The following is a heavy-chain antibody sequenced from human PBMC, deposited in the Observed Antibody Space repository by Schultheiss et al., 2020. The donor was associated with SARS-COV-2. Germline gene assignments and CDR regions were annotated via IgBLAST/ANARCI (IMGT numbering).Heavy chain of an antibody. CDR3: AREPTSGVGATAFDY. CDR2: IYHSGSK. D-gene: IGHD1-26*01. CDR1: GYSISSSNW. V-gene: IGHV4-4*02. J-gene: IGHJ4*02. Sequence: SETLSLTCAVSGYSISSSNWWSWVRQPPGKGLEWIGEIYHSGSKNYNPSLKSRVTISVDKSKNQFSLKLTSVTAADTAVYYCAREPTSGVGATAFDYWGQGTLVTVSS.